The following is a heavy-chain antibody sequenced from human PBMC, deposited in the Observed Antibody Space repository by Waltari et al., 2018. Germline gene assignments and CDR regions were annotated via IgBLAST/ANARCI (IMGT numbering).Heavy chain of an antibody. Sequence: EVQLLESGGGLVQPGGSLRLSCAASGFTFSSYAMSCVRQAPGKGMECVSRNSGSGRARDYADSVKGRFTISRDNSKNTLYLQMISLRAEDTAVYYCAEAGLYVRDYYYDYSMGVWGQGTTVTVSS. J-gene: IGHJ6*02. CDR1: GFTFSSYA. CDR3: AEAGLYVRDYYYDYSMGV. V-gene: IGHV3-23*01. CDR2: NSGSGRAR. D-gene: IGHD3-16*01.